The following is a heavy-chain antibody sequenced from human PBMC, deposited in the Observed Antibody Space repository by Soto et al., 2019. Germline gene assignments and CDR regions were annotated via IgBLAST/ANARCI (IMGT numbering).Heavy chain of an antibody. J-gene: IGHJ5*02. D-gene: IGHD4-17*01. CDR3: ARDLYSWPTVRSNWFDP. CDR2: IIPIFGTA. V-gene: IGHV1-69*01. Sequence: QVQLVQSGAEVKKPGSSVKVSCTASGGTFSSYAISWVRQAPGQGLEWMGGIIPIFGTANYAQKFQGRVTITADESTSTAYMELSSLRSEDTAVYYCARDLYSWPTVRSNWFDPWGQGTLVTVSS. CDR1: GGTFSSYA.